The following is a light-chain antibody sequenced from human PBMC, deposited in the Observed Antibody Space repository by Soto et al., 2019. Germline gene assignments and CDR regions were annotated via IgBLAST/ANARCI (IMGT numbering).Light chain of an antibody. CDR2: LGS. V-gene: IGKV2-28*01. CDR1: QSLLHNNGYNY. J-gene: IGKJ2*01. Sequence: EIVMTQSPLSLPVTPGEPASISCRSSQSLLHNNGYNYLDWYLEKPGQSPQLLIYLGSNRASGVPDRFSGSGSGTDFTLKISRVEAEDVGVYYCIQARQSPLYSFGQGTKLAIK. CDR3: IQARQSPLYS.